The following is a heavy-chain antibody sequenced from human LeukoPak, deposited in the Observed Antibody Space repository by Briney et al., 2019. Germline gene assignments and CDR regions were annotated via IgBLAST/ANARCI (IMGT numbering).Heavy chain of an antibody. CDR2: IYPGDSDT. Sequence: GEPLKISCKGSGYSFNTYWIGWVRQMPGKGLEWMGIIYPGDSDTKYSPSFQGQVTISADKSISTAYLQWSSLKASDTAMYYCARVAAAGTDEVGNWFDPWGQGTLVTVSS. V-gene: IGHV5-51*01. D-gene: IGHD6-13*01. CDR1: GYSFNTYW. J-gene: IGHJ5*02. CDR3: ARVAAAGTDEVGNWFDP.